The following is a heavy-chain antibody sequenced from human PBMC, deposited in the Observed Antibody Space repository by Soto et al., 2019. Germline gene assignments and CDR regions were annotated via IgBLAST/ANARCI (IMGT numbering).Heavy chain of an antibody. D-gene: IGHD1-26*01. CDR3: ARVEWELLSTLFDY. Sequence: QVQLVESGGGVVQPGRSLRLSCAASGFTFSSYAMHWVRQATGKGLEWVAVISYDGSNKYYADSVKGRFTISRDNSKNTLYLQMNSLRAEDTAVYYCARVEWELLSTLFDYWGQGTLVTVSS. J-gene: IGHJ4*02. CDR2: ISYDGSNK. CDR1: GFTFSSYA. V-gene: IGHV3-30-3*01.